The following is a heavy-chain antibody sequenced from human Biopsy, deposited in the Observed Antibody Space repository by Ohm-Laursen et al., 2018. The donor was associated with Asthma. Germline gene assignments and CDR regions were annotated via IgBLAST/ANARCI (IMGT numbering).Heavy chain of an antibody. CDR1: GGTFSSYA. CDR2: IIPIFGTA. Sequence: SSVKVSCKASGGTFSSYAISWVRQAPGQGLEWMGGIIPIFGTANYAQKFQGRVTITADESTSTAYMELSSLRSEDTAVYYRARLNYYDSSGKYLDSWGQGTLVTVPS. J-gene: IGHJ4*02. V-gene: IGHV1-69*01. D-gene: IGHD3-22*01. CDR3: ARLNYYDSSGKYLDS.